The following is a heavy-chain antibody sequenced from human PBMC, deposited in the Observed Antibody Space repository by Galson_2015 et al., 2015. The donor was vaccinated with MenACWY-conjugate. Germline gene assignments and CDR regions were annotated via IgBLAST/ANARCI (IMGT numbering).Heavy chain of an antibody. D-gene: IGHD1-1*01. CDR1: GFTFNNYW. CDR3: ARDNNWSFDS. CDR2: IRADGSFS. V-gene: IGHV3-74*01. J-gene: IGHJ4*02. Sequence: LRLSCAASGFTFNNYWMHWVRQPPGKGLEWISYIRADGSFSNYADSVKGRFTISTDNAKNMVYLQMDGLGDEDTAVYFCARDNNWSFDSWGQGTLVTVSS.